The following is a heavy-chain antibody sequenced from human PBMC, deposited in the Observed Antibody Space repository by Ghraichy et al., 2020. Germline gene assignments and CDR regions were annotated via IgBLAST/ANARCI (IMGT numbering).Heavy chain of an antibody. Sequence: GESLNISCAASGFTFSSYAMSWVRQAPGKGLEWVSAISGSGGSTYYADSVKGRFTISRDNSKNTLYLQMNSLRAEDTAVYYCAKESRLGYCFDYWGQGTLVTVSS. CDR1: GFTFSSYA. CDR2: ISGSGGST. J-gene: IGHJ4*02. V-gene: IGHV3-23*01. CDR3: AKESRLGYCFDY. D-gene: IGHD6-6*01.